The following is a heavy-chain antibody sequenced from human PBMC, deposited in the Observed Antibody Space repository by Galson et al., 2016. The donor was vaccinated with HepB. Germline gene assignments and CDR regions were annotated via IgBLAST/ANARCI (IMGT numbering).Heavy chain of an antibody. J-gene: IGHJ4*02. CDR2: ISNGSSYI. V-gene: IGHV3-21*01. D-gene: IGHD1-14*01. CDR3: ARDPEGHGAYFDY. Sequence: SLRLSCAASGFTFRSYYMNWVRQAPGKGLEWVSSISNGSSYIYYADSMKGRFTISRDNAKNSLYLQMNSLRAEDTAVYSCARDPEGHGAYFDYWGQGTLVTVSS. CDR1: GFTFRSYY.